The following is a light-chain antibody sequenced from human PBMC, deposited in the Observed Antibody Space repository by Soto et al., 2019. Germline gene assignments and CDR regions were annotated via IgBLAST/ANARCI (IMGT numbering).Light chain of an antibody. CDR3: QQYDSYPLT. J-gene: IGKJ4*01. Sequence: DIQMTQSPSTLSASVGDRVTITCRASQSISSWLAWYQQKPGKARKLLIYKAYSLESGVPSRFSGSGSGTEFTLTISSLQPDDFATYYCQQYDSYPLTFGGGTKVEIK. CDR1: QSISSW. CDR2: KAY. V-gene: IGKV1-5*03.